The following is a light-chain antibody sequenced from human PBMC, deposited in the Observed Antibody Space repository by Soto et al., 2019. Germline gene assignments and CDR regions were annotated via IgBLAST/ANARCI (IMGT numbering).Light chain of an antibody. CDR3: QQYYNTPPYT. CDR2: WAS. Sequence: DIVMTQSPDSLAVSLGERVTINCKSSQSVLYSSNNKNYLAGYQQKPGQPPKLLIYWASTRESGVPDRFSGSGSGTDFTLTISSLQHEEVAVYCWQQYYNTPPYTLGQGTKLEIK. V-gene: IGKV4-1*01. J-gene: IGKJ2*01. CDR1: QSVLYSSNNKNY.